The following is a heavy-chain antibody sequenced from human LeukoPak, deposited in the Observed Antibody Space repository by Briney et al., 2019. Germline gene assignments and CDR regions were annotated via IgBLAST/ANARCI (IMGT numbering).Heavy chain of an antibody. V-gene: IGHV3-7*01. CDR2: IKQDGSEK. J-gene: IGHJ4*02. CDR3: ARAPIIAGIAAAAFDY. CDR1: VFTFSSYW. Sequence: GGSLRLSCAASVFTFSSYWMGWVRQAPGKGLEWVANIKQDGSEKYYVDSVKGRFTISRDNAKNSLYLQMNSLRAEDTAVYYCARAPIIAGIAAAAFDYWGQGTLVTVSS. D-gene: IGHD6-13*01.